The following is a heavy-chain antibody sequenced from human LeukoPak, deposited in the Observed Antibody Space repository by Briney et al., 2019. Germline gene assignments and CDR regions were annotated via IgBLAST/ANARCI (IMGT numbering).Heavy chain of an antibody. CDR2: INHSGST. J-gene: IGHJ1*01. V-gene: IGHV4-34*01. CDR1: GGSISGYY. Sequence: PSETLSLTCTVSGGSISGYYWSWIRQPPGKGLEWIGEINHSGSTNYNPSLKSRVTISVDTSKTQFSLKLSSVTAADTAVYYCARGRDYFQHWGQGTLVTVSS. CDR3: ARGRDYFQH.